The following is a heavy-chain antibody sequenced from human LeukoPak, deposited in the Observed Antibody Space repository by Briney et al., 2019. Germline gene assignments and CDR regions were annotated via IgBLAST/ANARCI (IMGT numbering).Heavy chain of an antibody. CDR1: GFTLGGYG. CDR3: TRDPSYDPYSSGWYETYYYYGMDV. D-gene: IGHD6-19*01. CDR2: IRSKAYGRTT. V-gene: IGHV3-49*04. Sequence: PGGSLRLSCTASGFTLGGYGMSWVRQAPGKGLEWVGVIRSKAYGRTTEYAASVKGRFTISRDDSKSIAYLQMNSMKTEDTAVYYCTRDPSYDPYSSGWYETYYYYGMDVWGQGTTVTVSS. J-gene: IGHJ6*02.